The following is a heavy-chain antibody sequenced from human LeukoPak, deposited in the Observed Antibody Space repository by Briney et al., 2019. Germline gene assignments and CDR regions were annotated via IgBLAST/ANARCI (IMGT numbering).Heavy chain of an antibody. Sequence: SETLSLTCAVYGGSFSGYYWSWIRQPPGKGLEWIGEINHSGSTNYNPSPKSRVTISVDTSKNQFSLKLSSVTAADTAVYYCARGGEHDYGDYWFDYWGQGTLVTVSS. J-gene: IGHJ4*02. CDR1: GGSFSGYY. V-gene: IGHV4-34*01. CDR3: ARGGEHDYGDYWFDY. CDR2: INHSGST. D-gene: IGHD4-17*01.